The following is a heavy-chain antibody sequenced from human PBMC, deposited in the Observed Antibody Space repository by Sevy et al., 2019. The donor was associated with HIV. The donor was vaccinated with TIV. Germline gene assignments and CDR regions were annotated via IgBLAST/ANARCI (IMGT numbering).Heavy chain of an antibody. Sequence: GGSLRLSCAASGFTFSDHYMEWVRQAPGKGLEWVGRTRNKADSYTTEYAGSVKGRFTFSRYDSKNSLYLQMNSLKTDDTAAYYCATHAGIADAGRVFDYWGQGSLVTVSS. CDR1: GFTFSDHY. D-gene: IGHD6-13*01. J-gene: IGHJ4*02. CDR3: ATHAGIADAGRVFDY. V-gene: IGHV3-72*01. CDR2: TRNKADSYTT.